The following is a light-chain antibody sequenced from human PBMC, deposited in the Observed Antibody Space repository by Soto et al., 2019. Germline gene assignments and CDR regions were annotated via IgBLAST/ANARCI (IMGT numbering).Light chain of an antibody. Sequence: PSTLSASVGDRVTITCRASQSISSWLAWYQQKPGKAPKLLIYKASSLESGVPSRFSGSGSGTEFTLTISSLQPDDFATYYCQQYNSYAQTFGQATKVDI. CDR2: KAS. J-gene: IGKJ1*01. CDR3: QQYNSYAQT. V-gene: IGKV1-5*03. CDR1: QSISSW.